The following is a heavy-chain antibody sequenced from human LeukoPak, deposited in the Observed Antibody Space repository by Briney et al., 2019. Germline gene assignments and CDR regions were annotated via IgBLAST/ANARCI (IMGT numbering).Heavy chain of an antibody. J-gene: IGHJ4*02. Sequence: SETLSLTCTVSGGSISSYYWSWIRQPPGKGLEWIGYIYYSGSTNYNPSLKSRVTISVDTSKNQFSLKLSSVTAADTAVYYCARVYCSSTSCYPEYYFVYWGQGTLVTVSS. CDR2: IYYSGST. V-gene: IGHV4-59*01. CDR3: ARVYCSSTSCYPEYYFVY. CDR1: GGSISSYY. D-gene: IGHD2-2*01.